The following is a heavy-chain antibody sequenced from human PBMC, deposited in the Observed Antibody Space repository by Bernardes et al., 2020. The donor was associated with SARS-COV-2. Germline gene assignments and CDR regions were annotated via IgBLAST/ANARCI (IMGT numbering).Heavy chain of an antibody. D-gene: IGHD2-21*01. Sequence: ASVKVSCTASGYTFSDYYIPWLRQAPGQGLEWMGWISPKSGATNHAQKFQGRVTLTRDTSISTDYMELSSLRSDDTAVYYCARTFYYDRGGDSLFDLWGQGTPVTVSS. CDR1: GYTFSDYY. V-gene: IGHV1-2*02. CDR3: ARTFYYDRGGDSLFDL. J-gene: IGHJ4*02. CDR2: ISPKSGAT.